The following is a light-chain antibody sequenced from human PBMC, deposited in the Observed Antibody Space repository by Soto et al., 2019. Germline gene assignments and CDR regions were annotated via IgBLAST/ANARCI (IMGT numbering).Light chain of an antibody. V-gene: IGKV1-12*02. CDR2: AAS. CDR3: QQSNSFPFT. J-gene: IGKJ3*01. Sequence: DIQMTQSPSSVSASVGDRVTITCRASQGISRWLAWYQQKPGKAPKLLIYAASSLQSGVPSRFSGSVSGTDFTLTISSRQPEDFATYYCQQSNSFPFTFGPGTKVDIK. CDR1: QGISRW.